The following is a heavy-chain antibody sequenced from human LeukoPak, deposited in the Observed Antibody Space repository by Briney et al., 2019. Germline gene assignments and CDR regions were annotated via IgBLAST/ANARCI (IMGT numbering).Heavy chain of an antibody. D-gene: IGHD5-18*01. Sequence: PGTSLRLSCAASGFTFHDYAMHWVRQAPGKGLEWVSGVSWNSGSIGYADSVKGRFTISRDNAKNSLYLQMNSLRAEDTAVYYCARGGTAMAFDIWGQGTMVTVSS. CDR3: ARGGTAMAFDI. CDR1: GFTFHDYA. CDR2: VSWNSGSI. J-gene: IGHJ3*02. V-gene: IGHV3-9*01.